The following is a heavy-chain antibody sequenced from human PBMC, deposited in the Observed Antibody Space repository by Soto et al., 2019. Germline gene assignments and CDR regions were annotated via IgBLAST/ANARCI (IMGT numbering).Heavy chain of an antibody. D-gene: IGHD3-10*01. Sequence: GGSLRLSCAASGFTFSSYSMNWVRQAPGKGLEWVSYISSSSSTIYYADSVKGRFTISRDNAKNSLYLQMNSLRDEDTAVYYCASSMVRGVGGPRRWVSFDPWGQGTLVTVSS. CDR2: ISSSSSTI. V-gene: IGHV3-48*02. J-gene: IGHJ5*02. CDR1: GFTFSSYS. CDR3: ASSMVRGVGGPRRWVSFDP.